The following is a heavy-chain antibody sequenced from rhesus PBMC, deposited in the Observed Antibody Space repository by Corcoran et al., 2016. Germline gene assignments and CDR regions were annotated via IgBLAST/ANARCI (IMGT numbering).Heavy chain of an antibody. J-gene: IGHJ1*01. V-gene: IGHV3S35*01. CDR2: IKSDGSEK. CDR1: GFTFSSTR. CDR3: VGSFEYFEF. Sequence: EVQLVESGGGLGQPGASLRPSCAAFGFTFSSTRMNWIRQAPGKRLECGADIKSDGSEKYYVDSVKCRFTITRDNAKNSLYLHMNSLEAEDTAVYYSVGSFEYFEFWGQGALVTVSS.